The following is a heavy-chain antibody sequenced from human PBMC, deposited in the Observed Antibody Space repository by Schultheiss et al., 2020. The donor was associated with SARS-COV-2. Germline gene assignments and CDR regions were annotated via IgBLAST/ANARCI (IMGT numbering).Heavy chain of an antibody. Sequence: SQTLSLTCTVSGVSISSYCWNWIRQSPGKGLEWIGFIHDSGITNYNPSLKSRVTISVDTSKNQFSLKLTSVIAADTAVYYCARVGYYYYAMDVWGQGTAVTVSS. V-gene: IGHV4-59*08. J-gene: IGHJ6*02. D-gene: IGHD1-26*01. CDR1: GVSISSYC. CDR3: ARVGYYYYAMDV. CDR2: IHDSGIT.